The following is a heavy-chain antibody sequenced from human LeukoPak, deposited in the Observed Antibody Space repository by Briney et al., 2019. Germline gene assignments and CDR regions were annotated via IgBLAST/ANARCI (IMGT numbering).Heavy chain of an antibody. CDR3: ARGGYCTNGVCYESYFDY. V-gene: IGHV6-1*01. CDR2: TYYRSKWYN. Sequence: SQTLSLTCAISGDSVSSNSAAWNWIRQSPPRGLEWLGRTYYRSKWYNDYAVSVKSRITINPDTSKNQFSLQLNSVTPEDTAVYYCARGGYCTNGVCYESYFDYWGQGTLVTVSS. J-gene: IGHJ4*02. D-gene: IGHD2-8*01. CDR1: GDSVSSNSAA.